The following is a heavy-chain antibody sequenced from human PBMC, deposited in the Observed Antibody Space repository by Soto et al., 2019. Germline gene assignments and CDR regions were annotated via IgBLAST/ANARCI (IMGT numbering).Heavy chain of an antibody. D-gene: IGHD5-12*01. CDR2: INPNSGVT. J-gene: IGHJ6*03. V-gene: IGHV1-2*04. CDR3: ARESGGATATLDYYYFYMDV. CDR1: GDRFTDYY. Sequence: QVQLVQSGAEVKEPGASVTVSCRASGDRFTDYYMHWVRQAPGQGLEWMGWINPNSGVTKYAQKFQGWVTMTRDTSIRTVYMQLSRLRFADTAIYYCARESGGATATLDYYYFYMDVWGTGTTVTVSS.